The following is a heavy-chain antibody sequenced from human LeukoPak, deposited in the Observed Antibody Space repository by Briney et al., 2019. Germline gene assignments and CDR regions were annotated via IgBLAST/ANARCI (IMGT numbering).Heavy chain of an antibody. D-gene: IGHD6-13*01. V-gene: IGHV4-39*07. CDR2: IYDSGST. J-gene: IGHJ4*02. CDR1: GGSISSSGYY. CDR3: ARGRYSSSWYLDY. Sequence: SEALSLTCTVSGGSISSSGYYWGWIRQPPGKGLEWIGSIYDSGSTYYNPSLKSRVTISVDTSKNQFSLRLSSVTAADTAVYYCARGRYSSSWYLDYWGQGALVTVSS.